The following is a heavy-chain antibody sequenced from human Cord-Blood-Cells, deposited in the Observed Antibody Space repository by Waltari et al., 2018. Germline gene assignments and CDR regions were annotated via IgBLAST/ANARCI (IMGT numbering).Heavy chain of an antibody. CDR1: GFTFSSYE. CDR3: ARVGLPGYSSGWYYFDY. J-gene: IGHJ4*02. Sequence: EVQLVESGGGLVQPGGSLRLSWAASGFTFSSYEMNWVRQAPGKGLEWVSYISSSGSTIYYADSVKGRFTISRDNAKNSLYLQMNSLRAEDTAVYYCARVGLPGYSSGWYYFDYWGQGTLVTVSS. CDR2: ISSSGSTI. D-gene: IGHD6-19*01. V-gene: IGHV3-48*03.